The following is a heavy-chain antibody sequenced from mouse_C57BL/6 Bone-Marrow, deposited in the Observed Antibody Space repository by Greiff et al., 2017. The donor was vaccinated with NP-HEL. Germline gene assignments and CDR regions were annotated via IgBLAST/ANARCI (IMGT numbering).Heavy chain of an antibody. D-gene: IGHD2-1*01. CDR3: ARYGNYPYYAMDY. CDR1: GYTFTNYW. CDR2: IYPGGGYT. Sequence: VQLQQSGAELVRPGTSVKMSCKASGYTFTNYWIGWAKQRPGHGLEWIGDIYPGGGYTNYNEKFKVKATLTADKSSSTAYMQFSSLTSEDSAIYYCARYGNYPYYAMDYWGQGTSVTVSS. J-gene: IGHJ4*01. V-gene: IGHV1-63*01.